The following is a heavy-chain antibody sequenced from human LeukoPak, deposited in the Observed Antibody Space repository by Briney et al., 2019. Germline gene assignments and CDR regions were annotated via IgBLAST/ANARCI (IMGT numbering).Heavy chain of an antibody. CDR3: ARELRFLEWLRDAFDI. CDR2: ISYDGSNK. V-gene: IGHV3-30-3*01. J-gene: IGHJ3*02. D-gene: IGHD3-3*01. CDR1: GFTFSSYA. Sequence: GGSLRLSCAASGFTFSSYAMHWVRQAPGKGLEWVAVISYDGSNKYYADSVKGRFTISRGNSKNTLYLQMNSLRAEDTAVYYCARELRFLEWLRDAFDIWGQGTMVTVSS.